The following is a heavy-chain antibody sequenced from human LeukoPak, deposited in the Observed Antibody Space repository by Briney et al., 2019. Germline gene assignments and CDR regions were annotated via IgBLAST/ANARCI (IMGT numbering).Heavy chain of an antibody. CDR2: ISGSGGST. D-gene: IGHD6-19*01. CDR1: GFTFSSYG. Sequence: GGSLRLSCAASGFTFSSYGMSWVRQAPGKGLEWVSAISGSGGSTYYADSVKGRFTISRDNAKNSLYLQMNSLRAEDTAVYYCARVRGSGWDFDYWGQGTLVTVSS. CDR3: ARVRGSGWDFDY. J-gene: IGHJ4*02. V-gene: IGHV3-23*01.